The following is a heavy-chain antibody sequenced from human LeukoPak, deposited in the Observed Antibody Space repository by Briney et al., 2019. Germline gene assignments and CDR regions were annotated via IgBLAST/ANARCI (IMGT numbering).Heavy chain of an antibody. D-gene: IGHD6-13*01. J-gene: IGHJ1*01. V-gene: IGHV1-69*13. CDR1: GGTFSSYA. Sequence: SVKVSCKASGGTFSSYAISWVRQAPGQGLEWMGGIIPIFGTANYAQKFQGRVTITADESTSTAYMELSSLRSEDTAVYHCARGSSSWYSEGYFQHWGQGTLVTVSS. CDR3: ARGSSSWYSEGYFQH. CDR2: IIPIFGTA.